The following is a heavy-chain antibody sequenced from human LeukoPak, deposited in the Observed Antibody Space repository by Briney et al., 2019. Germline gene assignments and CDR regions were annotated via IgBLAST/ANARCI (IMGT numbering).Heavy chain of an antibody. D-gene: IGHD6-13*01. J-gene: IGHJ3*02. Sequence: PGGSLRLSCAASGFTFSTYAMNWVRQAPGKGLEWVAVISYDGSNKYYVDSVKGRFTISRDNSKNTLYLQKNSLRAEDTAVYYCARDEQQLVQEGAFDIWGQGTMVTVSS. CDR2: ISYDGSNK. V-gene: IGHV3-30-3*01. CDR3: ARDEQQLVQEGAFDI. CDR1: GFTFSTYA.